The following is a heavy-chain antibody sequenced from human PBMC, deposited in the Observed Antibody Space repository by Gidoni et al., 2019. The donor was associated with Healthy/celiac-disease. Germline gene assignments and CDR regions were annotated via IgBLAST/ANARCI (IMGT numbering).Heavy chain of an antibody. Sequence: QVQLQESGPGLVKPSQTLSLTCTVSGGSISSGGYYWSWIRQHPGKGLEWIGYIYYSGSTYYNPSLKSRVTISVDTSKNQFSLKLSSVTAADTAVYYCARDQLPAYYDFWSGYYEIRGGWFDPWGQGTLVTVSS. CDR2: IYYSGST. CDR3: ARDQLPAYYDFWSGYYEIRGGWFDP. J-gene: IGHJ5*02. D-gene: IGHD3-3*01. CDR1: GGSISSGGYY. V-gene: IGHV4-31*03.